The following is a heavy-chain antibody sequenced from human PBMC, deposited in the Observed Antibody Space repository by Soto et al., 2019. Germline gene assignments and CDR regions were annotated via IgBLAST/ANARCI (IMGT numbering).Heavy chain of an antibody. V-gene: IGHV3-74*01. D-gene: IGHD2-15*01. J-gene: IGHJ6*02. CDR1: GFSVSSYW. Sequence: GGSLRLSCAASGFSVSSYWLDWVRQAPGKGLVWVSRINVDGTTTIYADSVKGRFTISRDNAKNTLYLQMDSLRAEDTAQYDCARLIVVGQADYYGMDVWGQGTTVTVSS. CDR3: ARLIVVGQADYYGMDV. CDR2: INVDGTTT.